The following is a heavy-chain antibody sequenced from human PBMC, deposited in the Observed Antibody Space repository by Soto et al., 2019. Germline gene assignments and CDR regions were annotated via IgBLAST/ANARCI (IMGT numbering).Heavy chain of an antibody. CDR1: GGSISSYY. CDR3: ARAGAYYYDSTGLYYFDY. Sequence: SETLSLTCTVSGGSISSYYWSWIRQPPGKGLERIGYVYYSGNTFYNPSLKSRVSISLDTSKNQFSLKLSSVTAADTAVYYCARAGAYYYDSTGLYYFDYWGQGTLVTVSS. J-gene: IGHJ4*02. D-gene: IGHD3-22*01. CDR2: VYYSGNT. V-gene: IGHV4-59*12.